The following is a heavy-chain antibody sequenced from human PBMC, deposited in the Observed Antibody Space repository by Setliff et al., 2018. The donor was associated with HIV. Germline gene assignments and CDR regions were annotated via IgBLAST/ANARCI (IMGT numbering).Heavy chain of an antibody. V-gene: IGHV1-18*01. J-gene: IGHJ6*02. CDR2: ISSYNDNT. D-gene: IGHD3-10*01. CDR3: ARNFGLSPSGKYYYYYGMDI. CDR1: GYSFTNYG. Sequence: ASVKVSCKASGYSFTNYGISWVRQAPGQGLEWMGWISSYNDNTNYALNLQGRVTMTIDTSTSTAYMELRSLRSDDTAVYYCARNFGLSPSGKYYYYYGMDIWGQGTTVTV.